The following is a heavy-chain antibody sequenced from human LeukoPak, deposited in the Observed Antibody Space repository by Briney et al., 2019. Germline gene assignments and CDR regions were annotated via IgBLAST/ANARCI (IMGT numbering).Heavy chain of an antibody. CDR2: IKQDGSEK. Sequence: PGGSLRPSCAASGLTFSSYWMSWVRQAPGKGLEWVANIKQDGSEKYYVDSVKGRFTISRDNAKNSLYLQMNSLRAEDTAVYYCSREGADTIAFDIWGQGTMVTVSS. CDR1: GLTFSSYW. D-gene: IGHD3-3*01. V-gene: IGHV3-7*01. CDR3: SREGADTIAFDI. J-gene: IGHJ3*02.